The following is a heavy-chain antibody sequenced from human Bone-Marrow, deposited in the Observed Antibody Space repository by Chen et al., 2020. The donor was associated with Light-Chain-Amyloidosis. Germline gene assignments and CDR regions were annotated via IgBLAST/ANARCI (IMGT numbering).Heavy chain of an antibody. Sequence: QLQLQESGPGLVEPSETLSLTCTVSGAPISSSSYYWGWIRQPPGKGLEWIGSIYYSGSTYYNPSLKSRVTISVDTSKNQFSLKLSSVTAADTAVYYCARDPYDYVWGSYRPNNNWFDPWGQGTLVTVSS. CDR3: ARDPYDYVWGSYRPNNNWFDP. V-gene: IGHV4-39*07. J-gene: IGHJ5*02. CDR1: GAPISSSSYY. CDR2: IYYSGST. D-gene: IGHD3-16*02.